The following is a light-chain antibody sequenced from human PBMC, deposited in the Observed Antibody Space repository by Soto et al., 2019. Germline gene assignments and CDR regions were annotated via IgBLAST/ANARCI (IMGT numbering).Light chain of an antibody. CDR3: CSYAGSNNLV. CDR1: SRDVGGYNY. J-gene: IGLJ2*01. CDR2: EDS. Sequence: QSVLTQPPSASGSPGQSVTISCTGTSRDVGGYNYVSWYQQHPGKATKLMIYEDSKRPSGVADRFSGSKSGNTASLTVSGLQAEDEADYYRCSYAGSNNLVFGGGTKLTVL. V-gene: IGLV2-8*01.